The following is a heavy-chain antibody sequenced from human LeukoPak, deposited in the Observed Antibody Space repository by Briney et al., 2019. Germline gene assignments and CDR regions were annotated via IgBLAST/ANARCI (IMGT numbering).Heavy chain of an antibody. D-gene: IGHD3-16*02. CDR2: ISAYNGNT. CDR3: ARQLDDYVWGSYRSQNFDY. V-gene: IGHV1-18*04. J-gene: IGHJ4*02. Sequence: GESLKISCKGSGYSFTSYWIGWVRQAPGQGLEWMGWISAYNGNTNYAQKLQGRVTMTTDTSTSTAYMELRSLRSDDTAAYYCARQLDDYVWGSYRSQNFDYWGQGTLVTVSS. CDR1: GYSFTSYW.